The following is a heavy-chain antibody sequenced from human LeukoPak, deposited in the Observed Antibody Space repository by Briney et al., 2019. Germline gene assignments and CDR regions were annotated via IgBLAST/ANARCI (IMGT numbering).Heavy chain of an antibody. CDR1: GGSFSGYY. CDR2: INHSGST. V-gene: IGHV4-34*01. J-gene: IGHJ6*02. D-gene: IGHD3-10*01. CDR3: AREAYGSGRRLGLDV. Sequence: SETLSLTCAVYGGSFSGYYWSWIRQPPGKGLEWIGEINHSGSTTYNPSLKSRVTISVDTSKNQFSLKLSSVTAADTAVYYCAREAYGSGRRLGLDVWGQGTTVTVSS.